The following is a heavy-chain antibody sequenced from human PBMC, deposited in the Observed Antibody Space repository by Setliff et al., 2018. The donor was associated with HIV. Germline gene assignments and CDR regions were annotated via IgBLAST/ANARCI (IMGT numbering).Heavy chain of an antibody. CDR1: GFTFSDFY. CDR2: ISGGDTI. Sequence: PGGSLRLSCAASGFTFSDFYLSWVWQAPGKGLEWISYISGGDTIEYAESVRGRFTISRDNPKKSLFLQMNGLRVDDTAIYYCARHGRFGRRFFDSWGQGTLVTVSS. D-gene: IGHD3-10*01. V-gene: IGHV3-11*01. CDR3: ARHGRFGRRFFDS. J-gene: IGHJ4*02.